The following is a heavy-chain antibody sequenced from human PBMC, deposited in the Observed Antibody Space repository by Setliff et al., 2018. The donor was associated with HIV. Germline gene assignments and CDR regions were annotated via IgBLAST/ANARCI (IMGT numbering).Heavy chain of an antibody. V-gene: IGHV4-38-2*02. CDR3: ARETIRSGHPSEAGFDF. Sequence: SETLSLTCTVSAYSIRNGYYWGWIRQSPGKGLEWIGTLYYDGNTYYNPSLKIRVTMSVDTSKNQFSLNLNSVTAADTAVYYCARETIRSGHPSEAGFDFWGQGALVTVSS. D-gene: IGHD6-19*01. CDR2: LYYDGNT. CDR1: AYSIRNGYY. J-gene: IGHJ4*02.